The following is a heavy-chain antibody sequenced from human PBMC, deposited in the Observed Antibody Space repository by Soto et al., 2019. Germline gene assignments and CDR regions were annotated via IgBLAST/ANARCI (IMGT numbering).Heavy chain of an antibody. V-gene: IGHV3-23*01. Sequence: GGSLRLSCVASGFTFSSYAMSWVRQAPGKGLEWVSTISDGGNSTYYIDSVKGRFTVSRDDSKNMLYLEMNSLRPEDTAVYYCAKYAGSGSHFDSWGQGTLVTVSS. CDR1: GFTFSSYA. CDR2: ISDGGNST. D-gene: IGHD3-3*01. CDR3: AKYAGSGSHFDS. J-gene: IGHJ4*02.